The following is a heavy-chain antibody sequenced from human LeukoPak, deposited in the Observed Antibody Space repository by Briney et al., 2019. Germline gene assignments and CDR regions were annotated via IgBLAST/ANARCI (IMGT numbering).Heavy chain of an antibody. CDR2: IYYSGST. CDR3: AREYYYYIDV. J-gene: IGHJ6*03. V-gene: IGHV4-59*01. CDR1: GDSISSYY. Sequence: SETLTLPCSVSGDSISSYYWSWIRQSPGKGLEWIGYIYYSGSTNYNPSFKSRVTISVDTSKNHFSLNLSSVTAADTAVYYCAREYYYYIDVWRKRTTVTVSS.